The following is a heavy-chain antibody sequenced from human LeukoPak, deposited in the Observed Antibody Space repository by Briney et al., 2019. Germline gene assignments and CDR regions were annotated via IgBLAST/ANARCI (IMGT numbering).Heavy chain of an antibody. D-gene: IGHD2-15*01. J-gene: IGHJ5*02. V-gene: IGHV3-7*01. CDR1: GFAFSSYW. CDR3: GRFGYVSAVDP. Sequence: GSLRLSCGASGFAFSSYWMTWLRQAPGKGLEFVANIEPAGSATYYADSVKGRFTISRDNTKSLLYLQMNTLTAEDSAVYHCGRFGYVSAVDPWGQGALVTVSS. CDR2: IEPAGSAT.